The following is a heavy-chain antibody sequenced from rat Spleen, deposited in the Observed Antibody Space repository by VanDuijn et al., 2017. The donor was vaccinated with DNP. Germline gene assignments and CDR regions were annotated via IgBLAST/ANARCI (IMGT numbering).Heavy chain of an antibody. Sequence: EVQLVETGGGLVQPGRSLKLSCVASGFTFSSYWMYWIRQAPGKGLEWVASIKTDGGSTYYPDSVKGRFTISRDNAKNTLYLQMNSLRSEDMATYYCARWNSGHFDYWGQGVMVSVSS. CDR3: ARWNSGHFDY. D-gene: IGHD4-3*01. V-gene: IGHV5-58*01. J-gene: IGHJ2*01. CDR2: IKTDGGST. CDR1: GFTFSSYW.